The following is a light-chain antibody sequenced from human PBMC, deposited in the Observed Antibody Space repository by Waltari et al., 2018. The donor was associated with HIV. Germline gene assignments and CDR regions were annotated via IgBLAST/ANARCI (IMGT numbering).Light chain of an antibody. CDR2: DAS. J-gene: IGKJ1*01. CDR3: QQYKNWPPWT. V-gene: IGKV3-15*01. Sequence: VMTQSPATLYASVGETITLSCRASQSVDNKLACYRQKPGQSPRLLIYDASTGATGVPGRFSGSGSGTQFSLTISSLQSEDFGIYYCQQYKNWPPWTFGQGTKVEIK. CDR1: QSVDNK.